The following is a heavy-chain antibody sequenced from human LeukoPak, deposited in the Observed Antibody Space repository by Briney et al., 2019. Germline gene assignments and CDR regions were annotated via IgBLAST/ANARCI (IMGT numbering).Heavy chain of an antibody. CDR2: ISYSGDTI. Sequence: GGSLRLSCAASEFTFSDYYMSWIRQAPGKGLEWVSYISYSGDTIYYADSVKGRFTVSRDNAKNSLYLQMDSLRAEDTAVYYCARLGIITAAGSNDYWGQGTLVTVSS. V-gene: IGHV3-11*01. CDR1: EFTFSDYY. J-gene: IGHJ4*02. D-gene: IGHD6-13*01. CDR3: ARLGIITAAGSNDY.